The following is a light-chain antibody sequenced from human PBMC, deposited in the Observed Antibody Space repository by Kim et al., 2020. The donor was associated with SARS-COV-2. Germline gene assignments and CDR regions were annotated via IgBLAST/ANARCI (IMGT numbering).Light chain of an antibody. CDR3: QAWDSSTWV. CDR1: KLGDKH. V-gene: IGLV3-1*01. CDR2: QDR. J-gene: IGLJ3*02. Sequence: SVSPGQTASITCSGDKLGDKHASWYQQKPGQSPVLVIYQDRKRPSGIPERFSGSNSGNTATLTISGTQAMDEADYYCQAWDSSTWVFGGGTQLTVL.